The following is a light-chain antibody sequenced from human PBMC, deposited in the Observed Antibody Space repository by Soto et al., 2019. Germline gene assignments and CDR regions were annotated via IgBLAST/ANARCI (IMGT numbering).Light chain of an antibody. CDR1: QCISSY. CDR2: VAS. V-gene: IGKV1-9*01. Sequence: DIQLTQSPSFLSASVGDRVTITCRASQCISSYLAWFQQKPGKAPNLLIYVASTLQSGVPSRFSGSGSGTEFTLTISSLQPEDFATYYCQQLNSYPITFGQGTKLEIK. CDR3: QQLNSYPIT. J-gene: IGKJ2*01.